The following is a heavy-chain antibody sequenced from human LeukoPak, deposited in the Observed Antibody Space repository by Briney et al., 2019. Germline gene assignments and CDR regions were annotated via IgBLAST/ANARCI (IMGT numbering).Heavy chain of an antibody. CDR1: GGSFSGYY. Sequence: SETLSLTCAVYGGSFSGYYWSWIRQPPGKGLEWIGEINHSGSTNYNPSLKSRVTISVDTSKNQFSLKLSSVTAADTAVYYCARRAIYDYVWGSYRFGFDPWGQGTLVTVSS. D-gene: IGHD3-16*02. CDR3: ARRAIYDYVWGSYRFGFDP. V-gene: IGHV4-34*01. CDR2: INHSGST. J-gene: IGHJ5*02.